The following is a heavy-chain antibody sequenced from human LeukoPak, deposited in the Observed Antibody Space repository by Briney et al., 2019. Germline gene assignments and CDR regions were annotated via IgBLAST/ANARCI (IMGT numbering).Heavy chain of an antibody. CDR1: GFTFSSYG. V-gene: IGHV3-30*02. CDR2: IRYDGSNK. CDR3: AKDLTTVVTSPY. D-gene: IGHD4-23*01. J-gene: IGHJ4*02. Sequence: GGSLRLSCTASGFTFSSYGMHWVRQAPGKGLEWVAFIRYDGSNKYYADSVKGRFTISRDNSKNTLYLQMNSLRAEDTAVYYCAKDLTTVVTSPYWGQGTLVTVSS.